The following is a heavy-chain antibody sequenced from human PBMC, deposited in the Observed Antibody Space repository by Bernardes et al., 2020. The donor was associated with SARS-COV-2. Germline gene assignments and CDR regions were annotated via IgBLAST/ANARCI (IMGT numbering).Heavy chain of an antibody. J-gene: IGHJ3*02. CDR1: GFIFSTYY. CDR3: VKQYCGGTNCYTGAFDM. V-gene: IGHV3-64D*06. D-gene: IGHD2-2*02. Sequence: LRLSCSASGFIFSTYYIHWVRQAPGKGLEYVSSISSNGAGTYYADSVKGRFSISRDNSKNTLYLQMSSLRPDDMGVYYCVKQYCGGTNCYTGAFDMWGHGTVVTVSS. CDR2: ISSNGAGT.